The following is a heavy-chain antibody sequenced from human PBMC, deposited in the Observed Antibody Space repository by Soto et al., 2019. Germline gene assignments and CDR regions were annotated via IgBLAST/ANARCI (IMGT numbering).Heavy chain of an antibody. CDR1: GFTFSSFA. V-gene: IGHV3-23*01. D-gene: IGHD3-22*01. CDR3: AKDSGDTSGFYYYFDF. CDR2: ISGSGDGT. J-gene: IGHJ4*01. Sequence: GESLKISCAASGFTFSSFALSWVRQAPGKGLEWVSAISGSGDGTDYADSVKGRFTISRDNSKNTLYLQMNSLRAEDTAVYFCAKDSGDTSGFYYYFDFWGHGTLVTVSS.